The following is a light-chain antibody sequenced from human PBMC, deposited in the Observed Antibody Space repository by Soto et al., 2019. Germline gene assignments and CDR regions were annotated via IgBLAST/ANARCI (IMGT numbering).Light chain of an antibody. CDR1: QTISSW. V-gene: IGKV1-5*03. Sequence: IPMTQSPSTLSGSVGDRVTITCRAGQTISSWLAWYKQKPGKAPKPPIYKASTLKTGVRSRFRGRGSRTEFTLTISSQQPDDFATYYCQHYNNYSEAFGQGTKVELK. CDR3: QHYNNYSEA. CDR2: KAS. J-gene: IGKJ1*01.